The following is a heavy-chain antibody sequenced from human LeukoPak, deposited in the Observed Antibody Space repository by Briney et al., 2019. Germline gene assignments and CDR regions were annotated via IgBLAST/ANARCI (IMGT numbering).Heavy chain of an antibody. V-gene: IGHV3-23*01. CDR3: AKDSVNGYSSPLYYFDY. Sequence: PGGSLRLSCAASGFTVSSNYLSWVRQAPGKGLEWVSGVSGNGGSTYYADSVKGRFTISRDNSKNTLYLQMNSLRAVDTAVYYCAKDSVNGYSSPLYYFDYWGQGTLVTVSS. CDR1: GFTVSSNY. J-gene: IGHJ4*02. D-gene: IGHD6-13*01. CDR2: VSGNGGST.